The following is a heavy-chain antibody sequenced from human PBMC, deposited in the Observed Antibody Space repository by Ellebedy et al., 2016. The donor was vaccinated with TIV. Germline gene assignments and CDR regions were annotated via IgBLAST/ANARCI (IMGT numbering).Heavy chain of an antibody. Sequence: GGSLRLSCAASGFTFSSYWMTWVRQAPGEGLEWVANIKQDGSEKYYVDSVKGRLTISRDNAKNSLYLQMDSLRAADTAVYYCAREGGSGYSFDYWGQGTLVTVSS. CDR2: IKQDGSEK. V-gene: IGHV3-7*03. D-gene: IGHD6-19*01. CDR1: GFTFSSYW. J-gene: IGHJ4*02. CDR3: AREGGSGYSFDY.